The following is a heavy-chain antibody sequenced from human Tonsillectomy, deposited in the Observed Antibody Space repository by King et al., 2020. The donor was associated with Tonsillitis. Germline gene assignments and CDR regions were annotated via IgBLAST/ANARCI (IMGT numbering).Heavy chain of an antibody. J-gene: IGHJ4*02. D-gene: IGHD1-26*01. CDR2: IYNKGRT. CDR3: ARSTGRYSFDS. Sequence: QLQESGPGLVKPSETLSLTCTVSGGSISSYYWSWIRQPPGKGLEWIGFIYNKGRTYYIPSLESRVSISVDTSKNQVSLNLGSVSAADTAVYYCARSTGRYSFDSWGQGTLVSVSS. CDR1: GGSISSYY. V-gene: IGHV4-59*08.